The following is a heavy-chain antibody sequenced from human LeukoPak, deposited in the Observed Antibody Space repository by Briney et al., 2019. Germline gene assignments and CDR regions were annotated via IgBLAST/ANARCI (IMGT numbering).Heavy chain of an antibody. Sequence: ASVKVSCKASGYTFTGYYMHWVRQAPGQGLEWMGWINPHSGGTNYAQRFQGRVTMTRDTSISTAYMELSGLRSDDTAVYYCARESDIPGLDYWGQGTMVTVSS. CDR3: ARESDIPGLDY. V-gene: IGHV1-2*02. J-gene: IGHJ4*02. CDR2: INPHSGGT. D-gene: IGHD2-15*01. CDR1: GYTFTGYY.